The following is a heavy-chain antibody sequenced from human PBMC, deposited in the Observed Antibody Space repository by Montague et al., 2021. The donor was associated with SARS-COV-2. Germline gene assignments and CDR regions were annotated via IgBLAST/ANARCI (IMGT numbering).Heavy chain of an antibody. J-gene: IGHJ3*02. CDR3: ARTTTRMLYPENAFDI. CDR2: TYYRSKWYH. D-gene: IGHD2-15*01. CDR1: GDSVSSNTVT. Sequence: CAISGDSVSSNTVTWNWIRQPPSRGLEWLGRTYYRSKWYHDYAISLKSRITINPDTSKNQFSLQLSSVAPEDTAVFYCARTTTRMLYPENAFDIWGQGTMVTVSS. V-gene: IGHV6-1*01.